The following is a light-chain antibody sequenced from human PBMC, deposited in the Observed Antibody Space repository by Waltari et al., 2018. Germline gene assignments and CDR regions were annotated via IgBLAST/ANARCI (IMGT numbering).Light chain of an antibody. J-gene: IGKJ1*01. CDR2: GAS. CDR1: QSGSSN. CDR3: QQYNNWPPWT. V-gene: IGKV3-15*01. Sequence: EIVMTQSPATLSVSPGERTTLSCRASQSGSSNLAWYQQTPGQAPRLLIYGASTRATGSPARFSGSGSGTEFTLTISSMQSEDFAVYYCQQYNNWPPWTFGQGTKVEIK.